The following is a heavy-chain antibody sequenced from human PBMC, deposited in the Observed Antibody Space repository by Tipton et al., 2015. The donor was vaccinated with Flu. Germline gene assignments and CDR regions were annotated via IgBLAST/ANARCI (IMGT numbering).Heavy chain of an antibody. J-gene: IGHJ4*02. CDR3: ARSGSSGYYFDY. CDR1: GFTFSSYD. Sequence: SLRLSCAASGFTFSSYDMHWVRQATGKGLEWVSAIGTAGDTYYPGSVKGRFTISRENAKNSLYLQMNSLRAGDTAVYYCARSGSSGYYFDYWGQGTLVTVSS. D-gene: IGHD3-22*01. V-gene: IGHV3-13*01. CDR2: IGTAGDT.